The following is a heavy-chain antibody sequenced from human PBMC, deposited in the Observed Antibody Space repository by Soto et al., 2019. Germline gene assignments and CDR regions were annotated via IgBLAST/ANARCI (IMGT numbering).Heavy chain of an antibody. J-gene: IGHJ4*02. V-gene: IGHV2-5*02. CDR1: GFSRTTTRMG. Sequence: QITLKESGPPLVRPAQTLTLTCAFSGFSRTTTRMGVAWLRQPPGKALEWLALIYWDDDKRYSPSLKNRLTVSKDTSTSRVVLTITNISPDDTGTYFCAHAGDFDLLSFDRWGPGTLVTVSS. CDR3: AHAGDFDLLSFDR. D-gene: IGHD2-15*01. CDR2: IYWDDDK.